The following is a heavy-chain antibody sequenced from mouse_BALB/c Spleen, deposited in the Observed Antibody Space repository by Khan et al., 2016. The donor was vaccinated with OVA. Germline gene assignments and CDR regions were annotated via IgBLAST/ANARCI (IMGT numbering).Heavy chain of an antibody. J-gene: IGHJ3*01. Sequence: QVQLQQSGAELVRPGVSVKISCKGSGYTFTDYAMHWVKQSHAKSLEWIGVISPYYGDADYNQKFKGKATMTVDKSSLTAYMELARLTSEDSAIYYGARGSGNSRFAYWGQGTLVTVSA. CDR2: ISPYYGDA. V-gene: IGHV1S137*01. CDR1: GYTFTDYA. CDR3: ARGSGNSRFAY. D-gene: IGHD1-3*01.